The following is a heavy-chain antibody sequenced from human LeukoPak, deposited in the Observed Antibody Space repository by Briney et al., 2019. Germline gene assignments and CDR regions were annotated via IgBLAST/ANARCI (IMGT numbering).Heavy chain of an antibody. Sequence: PSETLSLTCSVSGGSISSSDYYWGWIRQPPGKGLEWIGSIYYSGITYYNPSLNSRVTTSVDTSKNQFSLKMSFVTAANTAVYYCARSDGYGLVGIWGQGTMVTVSS. V-gene: IGHV4-39*07. D-gene: IGHD5-18*01. CDR1: GGSISSSDYY. CDR3: ARSDGYGLVGI. J-gene: IGHJ3*02. CDR2: IYYSGIT.